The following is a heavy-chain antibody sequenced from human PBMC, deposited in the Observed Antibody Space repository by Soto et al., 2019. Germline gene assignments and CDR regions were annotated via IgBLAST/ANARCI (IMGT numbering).Heavy chain of an antibody. CDR2: INSDGSST. J-gene: IGHJ6*02. CDR3: AGDHCSSTSCYGIYYYYGMDV. CDR1: GFTFSSYW. D-gene: IGHD2-2*01. Sequence: GGSLRLSCAASGFTFSSYWMHWVRQAPGKGLVWVSRINSDGSSTSYADSVKGRFTISRDNAKNALYLQMNSLRAEDTAVYYCAGDHCSSTSCYGIYYYYGMDVWGQGTTVTVSS. V-gene: IGHV3-74*01.